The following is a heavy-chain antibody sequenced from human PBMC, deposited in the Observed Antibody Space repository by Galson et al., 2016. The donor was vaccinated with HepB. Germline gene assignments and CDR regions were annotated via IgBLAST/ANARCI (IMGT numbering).Heavy chain of an antibody. CDR1: AVSISSTNDF. V-gene: IGHV4-39*01. D-gene: IGHD2-2*01. CDR3: ARHPEATSSGGRFDP. CDR2: IYYSGST. Sequence: SETLSLTCSVSAVSISSTNDFWGWIRQPPGKGLEWIGSIYYSGSTYYNPSLKSRVTISVDTSKNQFSLKLSSVTAADTAVYYCARHPEATSSGGRFDPWGQGTLVTVSS. J-gene: IGHJ5*02.